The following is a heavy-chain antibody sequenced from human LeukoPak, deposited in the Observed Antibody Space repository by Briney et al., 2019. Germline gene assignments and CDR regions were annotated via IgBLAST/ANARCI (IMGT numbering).Heavy chain of an antibody. D-gene: IGHD6-25*01. J-gene: IGHJ3*02. CDR1: GFTFSSYG. CDR2: IRYDGSNK. Sequence: PGGSLRLSCAASGFTFSSYGMHWVRQAPGKGLEWVAFIRYDGSNKYYADSVKGRFTISRDNSKNTLYLQVNSLRAEDTAVYYCAKQGRIAASKAYVDDAFDIWGQGTMVTVSS. CDR3: AKQGRIAASKAYVDDAFDI. V-gene: IGHV3-30*02.